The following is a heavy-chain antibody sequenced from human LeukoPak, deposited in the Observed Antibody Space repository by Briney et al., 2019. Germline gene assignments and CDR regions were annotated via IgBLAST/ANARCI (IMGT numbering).Heavy chain of an antibody. Sequence: SETLSLTCTVSGDSITSGSYYWTWIRQPPGKGLEWIGNIYYRGTTYYNPSLKSRVTMSVDTSKNQFSLKLTSVTAADTAVYYCARQPHAFDNWFDPWGQGTLVTVSS. CDR3: ARQPHAFDNWFDP. V-gene: IGHV4-39*01. D-gene: IGHD3-10*01. CDR2: IYYRGTT. J-gene: IGHJ5*02. CDR1: GDSITSGSYY.